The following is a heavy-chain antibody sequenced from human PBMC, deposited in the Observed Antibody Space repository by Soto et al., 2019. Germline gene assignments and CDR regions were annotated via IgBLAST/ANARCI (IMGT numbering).Heavy chain of an antibody. CDR3: ARDGSYYYDSSGYYFDY. CDR2: IYYSGST. Sequence: PSETLSLTCTVSGGSISSGGYYWSWIRQHPGKGLEWIGYIYYSGSTYYNPSLKSRATISVDTSKNQFSLKLSSVTAADTAVYYCARDGSYYYDSSGYYFDYWGQGTLVTVSS. V-gene: IGHV4-31*03. J-gene: IGHJ4*02. D-gene: IGHD3-22*01. CDR1: GGSISSGGYY.